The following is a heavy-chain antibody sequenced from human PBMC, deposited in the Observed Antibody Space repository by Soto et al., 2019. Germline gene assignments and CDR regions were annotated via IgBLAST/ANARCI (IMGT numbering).Heavy chain of an antibody. Sequence: GGSLRLSCAASGFSFSNFAMSWVRQAPGKGLEWVSGIGAGGDITFYADSVKGRFGISRDNSKNTVYLQVNSLRAEDTAVYFCAKDDLTDRGEDYFDHWGPGTLVPVSS. CDR2: IGAGGDIT. V-gene: IGHV3-23*01. J-gene: IGHJ4*02. CDR3: AKDDLTDRGEDYFDH. D-gene: IGHD2-21*01. CDR1: GFSFSNFA.